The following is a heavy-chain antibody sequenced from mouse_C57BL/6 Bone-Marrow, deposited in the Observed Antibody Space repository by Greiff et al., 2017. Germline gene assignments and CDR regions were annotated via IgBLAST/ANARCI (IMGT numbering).Heavy chain of an antibody. CDR3: ARLGLDGSTLRFPYWYFDV. CDR2: IDPSDSYT. D-gene: IGHD1-1*01. Sequence: VQLQQPGAELVMPGASVKLSCKASGYTFTSYWMHWVKQRPGQGLEWIGEIDPSDSYTNYNQKFKGKSTLTVDKSSSTAYMQLSGLTSEDSAVYYWARLGLDGSTLRFPYWYFDVWGTGTTVTVSS. J-gene: IGHJ1*03. V-gene: IGHV1-69*01. CDR1: GYTFTSYW.